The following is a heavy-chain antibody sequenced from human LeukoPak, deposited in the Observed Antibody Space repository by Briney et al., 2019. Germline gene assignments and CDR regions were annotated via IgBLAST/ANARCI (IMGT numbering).Heavy chain of an antibody. Sequence: TGGSLRLSCAASGFTFSSYAMSWARHAPGKGLEGVSAISDSGGSTYSAHSVRGRFTISRDNSKNTLYVQMNSLRAEDTAVYYCAKDTTYYYDSSGYYTDYWGQGTLVTVSS. CDR2: ISDSGGST. CDR1: GFTFSSYA. V-gene: IGHV3-23*01. CDR3: AKDTTYYYDSSGYYTDY. D-gene: IGHD3-22*01. J-gene: IGHJ4*02.